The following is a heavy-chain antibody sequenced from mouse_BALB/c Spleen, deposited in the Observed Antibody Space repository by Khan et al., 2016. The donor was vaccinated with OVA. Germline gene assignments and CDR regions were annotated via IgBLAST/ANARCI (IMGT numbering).Heavy chain of an antibody. CDR3: ARNCYRDDFTY. J-gene: IGHJ3*01. CDR1: GFSLITYG. D-gene: IGHD2-12*01. CDR2: IWSDGST. Sequence: QVQLKQSGPGLVQPSQNLSITCTVSGFSLITYGIHWVRQSPGKGLEWLGVIWSDGSTDYNVDFMSRLSITKDNSKSQVFFKMNSLQADDTAIYYCARNCYRDDFTYWGRGTLVTVSA. V-gene: IGHV2-4-1*01.